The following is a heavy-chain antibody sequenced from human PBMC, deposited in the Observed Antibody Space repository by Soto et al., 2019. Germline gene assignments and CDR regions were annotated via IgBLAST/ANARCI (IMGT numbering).Heavy chain of an antibody. V-gene: IGHV3-7*01. CDR3: ARPHYDILTGSLDWFYP. D-gene: IGHD3-9*01. J-gene: IGHJ5*02. CDR2: IKQDGSEK. CDR1: GFTFSSYW. Sequence: EVQLVESGGGLVQPGGSLRLSCAASGFTFSSYWMSWVRQAPGKGLEGVANIKQDGSEKYYVDSVKGRFTISRDNAKNSLYLQMNRLRAEDTAVYYCARPHYDILTGSLDWFYPWGQGTLVTVSS.